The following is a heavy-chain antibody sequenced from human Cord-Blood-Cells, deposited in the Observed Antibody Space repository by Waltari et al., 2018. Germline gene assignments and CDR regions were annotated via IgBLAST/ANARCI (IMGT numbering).Heavy chain of an antibody. CDR3: ARSVGRDVVVVAAFDY. CDR1: GGPISSSSYY. CDR2: SYYSGST. D-gene: IGHD2-15*01. J-gene: IGHJ4*02. V-gene: IGHV4-39*01. Sequence: QLQLQESGPGLVKPLATLSLTCTVSGGPISSSSYYWGWIRPPPGKGLAGIGSSYYSGSTYYNPALKRRVTISVDTDKNQFSLKLSSVTAADTAVYYCARSVGRDVVVVAAFDYWGQGTLVTVSS.